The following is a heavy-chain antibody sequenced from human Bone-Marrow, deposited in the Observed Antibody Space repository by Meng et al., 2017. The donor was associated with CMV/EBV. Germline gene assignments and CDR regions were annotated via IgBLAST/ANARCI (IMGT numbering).Heavy chain of an antibody. CDR1: GYTFTGYY. J-gene: IGHJ4*02. V-gene: IGHV1-2*02. Sequence: ASVKVSCKASGYTFTGYYMHWVRQAPGQGLEWMGWINPNSGGTNYAQKFQGRVTMTRDTSISTAYMELSSLRSEDTAVYYCARGAVVVIAPPDYWGQGTLVTVSS. CDR3: ARGAVVVIAPPDY. CDR2: INPNSGGT. D-gene: IGHD2-21*01.